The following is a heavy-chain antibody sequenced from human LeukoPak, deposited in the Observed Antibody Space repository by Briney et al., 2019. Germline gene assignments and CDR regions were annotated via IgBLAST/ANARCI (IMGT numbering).Heavy chain of an antibody. CDR1: GFTFSNHA. D-gene: IGHD2-8*02. CDR3: AKDVWWSVS. V-gene: IGHV3-23*01. CDR2: ISADAVDT. Sequence: QSGGSQRLSCVASGFTFSNHAMTWVRQAPGKGLEWVSAISADAVDTFYAPSVKGRFTISRDNSKNTMYPQIDSLRAEDTAIYYCAKDVWWSVSWGQGTLVTVSS. J-gene: IGHJ5*02.